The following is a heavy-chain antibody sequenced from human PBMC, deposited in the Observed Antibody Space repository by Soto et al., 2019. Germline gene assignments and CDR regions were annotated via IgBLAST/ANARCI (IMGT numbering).Heavy chain of an antibody. V-gene: IGHV3-64*01. Sequence: EAQLVESGGGLVQPGGSLRLSCAASGFTFSNYEMHWVRQAPGKGLEYVSGISNNGAHTDYAKSVKGRFTISRDNSENTLYLQMGSLRAEDMALYYCARRGYGSRWPNVYMDVCGKVNTVTVAS. CDR3: ARRGYGSRWPNVYMDV. CDR2: ISNNGAHT. CDR1: GFTFSNYE. D-gene: IGHD6-13*01. J-gene: IGHJ6*03.